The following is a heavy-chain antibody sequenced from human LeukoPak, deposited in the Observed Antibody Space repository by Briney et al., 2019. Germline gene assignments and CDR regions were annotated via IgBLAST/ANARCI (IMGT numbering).Heavy chain of an antibody. V-gene: IGHV3-30*03. CDR3: AGTWYYYMDV. J-gene: IGHJ6*03. Sequence: GGSLRLSCAASGFTFSSYGMHWVRQAPGKGLEWVAVISYDGSNKYYADSVKGRFTISRDNSKNTLYLQMNSLRAEDTAVYYCAGTWYYYMDVWGKGTTVTVSS. CDR1: GFTFSSYG. CDR2: ISYDGSNK.